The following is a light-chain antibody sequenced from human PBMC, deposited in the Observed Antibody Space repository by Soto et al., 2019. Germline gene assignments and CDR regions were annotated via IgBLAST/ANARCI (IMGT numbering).Light chain of an antibody. V-gene: IGKV1-9*01. Sequence: IQLTQSPSSLSASVGDRVTITCRASQGISSFLAWYQQKPGKAPKLLIYGASTLQSGVLSRFSGSGSGTDFTLTIGSLQPEDFATYYCQQHNSFPIPFGPGTKVDIK. CDR2: GAS. J-gene: IGKJ3*01. CDR1: QGISSF. CDR3: QQHNSFPIP.